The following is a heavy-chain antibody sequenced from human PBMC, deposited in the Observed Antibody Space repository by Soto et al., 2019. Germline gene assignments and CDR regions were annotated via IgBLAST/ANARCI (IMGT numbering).Heavy chain of an antibody. D-gene: IGHD5-12*01. CDR1: GGTFSSYT. Sequence: QVQLVQSGAEVKKPGSSVTVSRKASGGTFSSYTISWVRQAPGQGLEWMGGIIPIFGTANYAQKFQGRVTITADQSTSTAYRELSSLGSEGTAVYYWARGNHRWLRGWYFDLRGRGTPGTGSP. J-gene: IGHJ2*01. CDR2: IIPIFGTA. CDR3: ARGNHRWLRGWYFDL. V-gene: IGHV1-69*12.